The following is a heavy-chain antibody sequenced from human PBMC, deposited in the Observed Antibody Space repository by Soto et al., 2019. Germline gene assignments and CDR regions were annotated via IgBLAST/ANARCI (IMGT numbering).Heavy chain of an antibody. D-gene: IGHD6-13*01. Sequence: QVQLVQSGAEVKKPGASVKVSCKASGYTFTSYAVHWVRQAPGQRLEWMGWINAGNGNTKYSQKFQGRVTITRDTSASTAYMELSSLRSEDTAVYYCARDRGSSWPKNFDYWGQGTLVTVSS. CDR3: ARDRGSSWPKNFDY. V-gene: IGHV1-3*01. CDR1: GYTFTSYA. J-gene: IGHJ4*02. CDR2: INAGNGNT.